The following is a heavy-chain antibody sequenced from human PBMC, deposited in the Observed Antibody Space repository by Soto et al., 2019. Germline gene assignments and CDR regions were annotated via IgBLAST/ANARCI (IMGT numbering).Heavy chain of an antibody. CDR2: INPRGGSA. Sequence: QMHLAQSGAEVKTPGASVKVSCKTSGYNFATYYIQWVRQAPGQGLEWMGIINPRGGSANYPQKFQGRVTMTSETSTSTVHMELSSLRSEDTAVYFCARVVRGSDYWGQGSLVTVSS. V-gene: IGHV1-46*01. D-gene: IGHD3-10*01. CDR1: GYNFATYY. CDR3: ARVVRGSDY. J-gene: IGHJ4*02.